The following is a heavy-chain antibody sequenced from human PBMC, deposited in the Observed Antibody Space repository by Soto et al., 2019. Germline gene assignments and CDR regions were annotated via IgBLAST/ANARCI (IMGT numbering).Heavy chain of an antibody. D-gene: IGHD1-1*01. CDR1: GYSIGSGHY. CDR2: IDHRGHI. CDR3: VRDGTKTLRDWFDP. V-gene: IGHV4-38-2*01. J-gene: IGHJ5*02. Sequence: SLTCAVFGYSIGSGHYWGWIRQPPGRGLEWVGTIDHRGHISYNPSLKSRVMMSVDTSKKQFSLKLRSVTAADTAVYYCVRDGTKTLRDWFDPWGQGISVTVSS.